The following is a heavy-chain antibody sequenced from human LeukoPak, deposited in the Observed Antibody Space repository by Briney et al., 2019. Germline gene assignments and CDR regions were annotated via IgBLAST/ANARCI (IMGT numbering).Heavy chain of an antibody. Sequence: PSETLSLTCTVSGASISKYYWTWIRQPPGKGLEWIGYIYYSGSTNYNPSLKSRVTMSVDTSKNQFSLKVTSVTAADTAVYYCARGPPGGRFDPWGQGTLVTVSS. D-gene: IGHD3-10*01. CDR2: IYYSGST. CDR3: ARGPPGGRFDP. CDR1: GASISKYY. V-gene: IGHV4-59*01. J-gene: IGHJ5*02.